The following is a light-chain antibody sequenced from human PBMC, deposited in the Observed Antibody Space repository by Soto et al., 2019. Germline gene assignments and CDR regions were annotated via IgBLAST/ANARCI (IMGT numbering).Light chain of an antibody. CDR2: DVS. CDR1: SSDVGGYNY. V-gene: IGLV2-14*03. Sequence: QSVLTQPASVSGSPGQSIAISCTGTSSDVGGYNYVSWYQQHPGKAPKLMIYDVSNRPSGVSNRFPGSKSGNTASLTISGLQAEDEADYYCCSYTTSSTYVFGTGTKVTVL. J-gene: IGLJ1*01. CDR3: CSYTTSSTYV.